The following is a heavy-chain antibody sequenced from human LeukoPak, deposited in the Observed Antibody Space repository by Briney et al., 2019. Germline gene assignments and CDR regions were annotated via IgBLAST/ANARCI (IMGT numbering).Heavy chain of an antibody. D-gene: IGHD2-15*01. Sequence: GASVKVSFKASGYTFTGYYMHWVRQAPGQGLEWMGWINPNSGGTNYAQKFQGRVTMTRDTSISTAYMELSRLRSDDTAVYYCAREIYCSGGSCYNYYYYYGMDVWGQGTTVTVSS. CDR1: GYTFTGYY. V-gene: IGHV1-2*02. J-gene: IGHJ6*02. CDR3: AREIYCSGGSCYNYYYYYGMDV. CDR2: INPNSGGT.